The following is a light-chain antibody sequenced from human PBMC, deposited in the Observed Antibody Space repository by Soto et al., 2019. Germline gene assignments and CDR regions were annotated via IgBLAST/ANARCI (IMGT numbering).Light chain of an antibody. V-gene: IGLV5-45*03. CDR3: MIWHSSTWM. CDR1: SGLNVGAYN. J-gene: IGLJ3*02. Sequence: QTVVTQPSSLSASPGASASLTCTLRSGLNVGAYNIYWYQRKPGSPPQYLLRYKSDSDKQQGSGVPSRFTGSKDASANAGILLISGLQSEDEADYYCMIWHSSTWMFGGGTKLTVL. CDR2: YKSDSDK.